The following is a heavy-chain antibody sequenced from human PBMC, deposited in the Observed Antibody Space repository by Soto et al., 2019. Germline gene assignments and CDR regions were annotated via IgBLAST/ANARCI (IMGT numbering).Heavy chain of an antibody. J-gene: IGHJ4*02. V-gene: IGHV3-33*01. CDR2: IYYDGSNK. D-gene: IGHD2-8*01. Sequence: PGGSLRLSCAASGFTFGTYAMHWVRQAPGKGLEWVAVIYYDGSNKYYADSVKGRFTISRDNSKNTLYLQMNSLRAEDTAVYYCARAFCTNGVCYYYFDYWGKGPLVTVSS. CDR1: GFTFGTYA. CDR3: ARAFCTNGVCYYYFDY.